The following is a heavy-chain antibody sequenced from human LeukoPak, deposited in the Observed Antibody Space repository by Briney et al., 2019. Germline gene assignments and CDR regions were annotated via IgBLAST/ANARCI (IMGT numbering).Heavy chain of an antibody. Sequence: TGGSLRLSCAASEFTFSNYAMKWVRQAPGKGLEWVSAISGSGGGTYYADSVKGRFTISGDNSKNTLYLQMNSLRAEDTAVYFCVASSCGGDCYSGLDNWGQGTLVTVSS. D-gene: IGHD2-21*02. CDR2: ISGSGGGT. J-gene: IGHJ4*02. CDR1: EFTFSNYA. V-gene: IGHV3-23*01. CDR3: VASSCGGDCYSGLDN.